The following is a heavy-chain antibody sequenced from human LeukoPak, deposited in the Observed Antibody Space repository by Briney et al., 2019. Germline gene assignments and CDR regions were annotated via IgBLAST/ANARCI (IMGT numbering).Heavy chain of an antibody. D-gene: IGHD2-8*01. CDR1: GYTFTGYY. CDR3: AREGVPDQIGPYYYYMDV. CDR2: INPNSGGT. V-gene: IGHV1-2*04. Sequence: ASVKVSCKASGYTFTGYYMHWVRQAPGQGLEWMGWINPNSGGTNYAQKFQGWVTMTRDTSISTAYMELSRLRSEDTAVYYCAREGVPDQIGPYYYYMDVWGKGTTVTVSS. J-gene: IGHJ6*03.